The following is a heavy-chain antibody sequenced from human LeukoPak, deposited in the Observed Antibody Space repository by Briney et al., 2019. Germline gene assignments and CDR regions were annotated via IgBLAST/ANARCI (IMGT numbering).Heavy chain of an antibody. D-gene: IGHD3-10*02. CDR3: AELGITMIGGV. Sequence: GGSLRLSCAASGFTFSSYSMNWVRQAPGKGPEWVADVKLDGSATYYLDSVRGRFTISRDNAMNSLYLQMHSLRAEDTAVYYCAELGITMIGGVWGKGTTVTISS. CDR1: GFTFSSYS. V-gene: IGHV3-7*01. J-gene: IGHJ6*04. CDR2: VKLDGSAT.